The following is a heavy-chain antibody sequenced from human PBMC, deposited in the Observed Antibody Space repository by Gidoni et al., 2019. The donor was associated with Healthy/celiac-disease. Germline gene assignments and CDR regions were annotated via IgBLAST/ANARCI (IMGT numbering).Heavy chain of an antibody. CDR3: ASRYDSSGYYQFDY. CDR2: ISSSSSYT. Sequence: QVQLVESGGGLVKPGGSLRLSCAASAFPFSDYYMRWLRQAPGKGLEWVSYISSSSSYTNYADSVKGRFTISRDNAKNSLYLQMNSLRAEDTAVYYCASRYDSSGYYQFDYWGQGTRVTVSS. V-gene: IGHV3-11*06. CDR1: AFPFSDYY. D-gene: IGHD3-22*01. J-gene: IGHJ4*02.